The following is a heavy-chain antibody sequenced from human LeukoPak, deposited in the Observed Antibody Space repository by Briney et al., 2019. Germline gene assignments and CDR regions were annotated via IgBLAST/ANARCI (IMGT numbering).Heavy chain of an antibody. Sequence: SETLSLTCAVYGGSFSGYYWSWIRQPPGKGLEWIGEINHSGSTNYNPSLKSRVTISVDTSKNQFSLKLSSVTAAVTAVYYCARGSDYDILTGHCPLRYWGQGTLVTVSS. V-gene: IGHV4-34*01. J-gene: IGHJ4*02. CDR3: ARGSDYDILTGHCPLRY. D-gene: IGHD3-9*01. CDR2: INHSGST. CDR1: GGSFSGYY.